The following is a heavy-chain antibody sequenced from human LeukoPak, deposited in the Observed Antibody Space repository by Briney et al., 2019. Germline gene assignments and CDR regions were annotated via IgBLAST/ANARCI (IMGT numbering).Heavy chain of an antibody. D-gene: IGHD1-26*01. Sequence: LETLSLTCTVSGDSLDSYYWSWIRQPPGEGLQWIGYVFYSGPTNYDASLKSRVAISVDRSKNQFSLKLTSVSAADTAVYYCAGRSARYFDSWGQGTPVTVSS. CDR1: GDSLDSYY. CDR2: VFYSGPT. V-gene: IGHV4-59*01. J-gene: IGHJ4*02. CDR3: AGRSARYFDS.